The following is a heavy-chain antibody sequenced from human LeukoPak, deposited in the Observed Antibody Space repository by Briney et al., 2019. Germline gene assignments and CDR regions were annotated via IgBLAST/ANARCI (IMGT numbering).Heavy chain of an antibody. D-gene: IGHD2-8*01. CDR3: ARDGVSTTPDSDY. CDR2: IYPNSGAT. CDR1: GYTFTAYY. Sequence: ASVKVSCKTSGYTFTAYYMYWLRQAPGQGLECMGWIYPNSGATGYAQNFQGRVTMTRDTSVSTIYMELSRRRSDDTAVYYCARDGVSTTPDSDYWGQGTLVTVSS. V-gene: IGHV1-2*02. J-gene: IGHJ4*02.